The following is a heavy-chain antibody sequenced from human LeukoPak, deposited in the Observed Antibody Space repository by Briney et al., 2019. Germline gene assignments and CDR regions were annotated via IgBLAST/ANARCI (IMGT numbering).Heavy chain of an antibody. J-gene: IGHJ4*02. CDR2: IKSKTDGGTT. Sequence: PGGSLRLSCAASGFTFSNAWKSWVRQAPGKGLEWVGRIKSKTDGGTTDYAAPVKGRFTISRDDSKNTLYLQMNSLKTEDTAVYYCTTAGYSAYEFDYWGQGTLVTVSS. V-gene: IGHV3-15*01. CDR3: TTAGYSAYEFDY. D-gene: IGHD5-12*01. CDR1: GFTFSNAW.